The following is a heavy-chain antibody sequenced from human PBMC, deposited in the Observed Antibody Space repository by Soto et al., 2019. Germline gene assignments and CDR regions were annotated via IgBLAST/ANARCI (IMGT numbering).Heavy chain of an antibody. CDR3: ARAFGGYGSGSYYAT. D-gene: IGHD3-10*01. CDR1: GGSISTYF. J-gene: IGHJ5*02. Sequence: QVQLQESGPGLVKPSEALSLTCTVSGGSISTYFWNWIRQPPGKGLEWIGYVYYSGSTNYNPSLKGRVTISVDTSKNQFSLRLSSVTAADTAVYYCARAFGGYGSGSYYATWGQGTLVTVSS. CDR2: VYYSGST. V-gene: IGHV4-59*01.